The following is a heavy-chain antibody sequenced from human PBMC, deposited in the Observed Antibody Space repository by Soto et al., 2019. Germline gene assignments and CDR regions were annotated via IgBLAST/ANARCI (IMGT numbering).Heavy chain of an antibody. D-gene: IGHD6-19*01. J-gene: IGHJ5*02. V-gene: IGHV4-31*03. CDR1: GGYISSSDYY. CDR2: IYYSGSA. Sequence: QVQLQESGPGLVNPSQTLSLTSTVSGGYISSSDYYWSWIRKHPGKGLEWIGYIYYSGSAYYNPSLKSRVNISVDTSKNQFSLKVTSVTAADTAVYYCAREVSPNSRGWYTVLVRWFDPWGQGTRVTVSS. CDR3: AREVSPNSRGWYTVLVRWFDP.